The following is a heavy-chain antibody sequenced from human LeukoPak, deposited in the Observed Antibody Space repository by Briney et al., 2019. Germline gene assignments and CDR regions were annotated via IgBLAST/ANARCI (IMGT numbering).Heavy chain of an antibody. J-gene: IGHJ4*02. Sequence: SGESLRLSCTASGFTFSGYGMHWVRQAPGMGLEWVAIISYDGSNTFYGDSVKGRFTISRDNSKKTLYLQMNSLRTEDTAVYYCARDQTAVTGVWGTIDYWGQGTLVTVSS. CDR1: GFTFSGYG. V-gene: IGHV3-30*03. D-gene: IGHD2-8*02. CDR3: ARDQTAVTGVWGTIDY. CDR2: ISYDGSNT.